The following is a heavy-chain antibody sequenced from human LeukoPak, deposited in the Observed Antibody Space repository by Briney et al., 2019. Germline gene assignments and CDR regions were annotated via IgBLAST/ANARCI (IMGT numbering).Heavy chain of an antibody. J-gene: IGHJ4*02. D-gene: IGHD3-16*02. V-gene: IGHV1-2*06. CDR2: INPNSGGT. CDR1: GYTFTGYY. Sequence: ASVKVSCKASGYTFTGYYMHWVRQAPGQGLEWMGRINPNSGGTNYAQKFQGRVTMTRDTSISTAYMERSRLRSDDTAVYYCANILSYDYVWGSYRPFDYWGQGTLVTVSS. CDR3: ANILSYDYVWGSYRPFDY.